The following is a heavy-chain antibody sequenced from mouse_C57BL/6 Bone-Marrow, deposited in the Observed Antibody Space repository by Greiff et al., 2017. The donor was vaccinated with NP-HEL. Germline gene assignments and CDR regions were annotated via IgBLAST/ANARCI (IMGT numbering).Heavy chain of an antibody. J-gene: IGHJ1*03. CDR2: IYPRSGNT. V-gene: IGHV1-81*01. D-gene: IGHD1-1*01. Sequence: QVQLQQSGAELARPGASVKLSCKASGYTFTSYGISWVKQRTGQGLEWIGEIYPRSGNTYYNEKFKGKATLTADKSSSTAYMELRSLTSEDSAVYFCARRNYYGSRRGYFDVWGTGTTVTVSS. CDR3: ARRNYYGSRRGYFDV. CDR1: GYTFTSYG.